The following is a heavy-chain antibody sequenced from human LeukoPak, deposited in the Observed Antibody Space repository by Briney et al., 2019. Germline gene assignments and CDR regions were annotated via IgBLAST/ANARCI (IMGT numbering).Heavy chain of an antibody. J-gene: IGHJ4*02. D-gene: IGHD2-21*02. CDR3: AKEGPYCGADCYGVFDY. CDR1: GFTFSSYS. V-gene: IGHV3-48*01. CDR2: ISSSSSTI. Sequence: QPGGSLRLSCAASGFTFSSYSMNWVRQAPGKGLEWVSYISSSSSTIYYADSVKGRFTISRDNAKNSLYLQMNSLRAEDTAVYYCAKEGPYCGADCYGVFDYWGQGTLVTVSS.